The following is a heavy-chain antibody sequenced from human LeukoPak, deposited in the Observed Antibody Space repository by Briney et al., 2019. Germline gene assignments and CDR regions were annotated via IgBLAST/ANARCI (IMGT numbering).Heavy chain of an antibody. Sequence: GRSLRLSCAASGFTFSSYGMHWVRQAPGKGLEWVAVISYDGSNKYYADSVKGRFTISRDNSKNTLYLQMNSLRAEDTAVYYCAKDRGWFGELIYWFDPWGQGTLVTVSP. V-gene: IGHV3-30*18. CDR2: ISYDGSNK. D-gene: IGHD3-10*01. CDR3: AKDRGWFGELIYWFDP. CDR1: GFTFSSYG. J-gene: IGHJ5*02.